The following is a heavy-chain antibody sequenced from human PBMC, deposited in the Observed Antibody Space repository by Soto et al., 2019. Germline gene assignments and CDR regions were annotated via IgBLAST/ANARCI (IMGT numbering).Heavy chain of an antibody. CDR1: GASVSSAEHY. Sequence: QVQLQESGPGLVKASQTLSLTCTLSGASVSSAEHYWSWIRQPPGKGLEWIGYTYYSGGSYYNAALQRRVSNSVDTSQTQFSLKLTSVTAADTAVYYCARLSGYDPAGAADKWGPGILVSVSS. J-gene: IGHJ4*02. CDR3: ARLSGYDPAGAADK. V-gene: IGHV4-30-4*01. D-gene: IGHD5-12*01. CDR2: TYYSGGS.